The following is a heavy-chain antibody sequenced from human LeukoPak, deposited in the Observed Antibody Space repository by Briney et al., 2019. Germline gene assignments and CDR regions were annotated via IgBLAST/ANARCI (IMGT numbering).Heavy chain of an antibody. J-gene: IGHJ3*02. Sequence: SQTLSLTCTVSGGSISSGGYYWSWIRQHPGKGLEWIGYIYYSGSTYYNPSLKSRVTISVDTSKNQFSLKLSSVTAADTAVYYCARDPGHRYCSGGSCYPGPFDIWGQGTMVTVSS. V-gene: IGHV4-31*03. CDR2: IYYSGST. CDR1: GGSISSGGYY. D-gene: IGHD2-15*01. CDR3: ARDPGHRYCSGGSCYPGPFDI.